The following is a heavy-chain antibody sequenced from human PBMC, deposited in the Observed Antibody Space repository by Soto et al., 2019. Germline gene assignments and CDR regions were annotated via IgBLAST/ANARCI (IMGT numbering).Heavy chain of an antibody. V-gene: IGHV3-7*05. CDR1: GFTFSSYW. CDR2: IKQDGSEI. J-gene: IGHJ4*02. D-gene: IGHD2-2*01. Sequence: EVQLVESGGGLVQSGGSLRLSCAASGFTFSSYWMSWVGQVPGKGPEWGANIKQDGSEIYYVDSVKGRFTISRDNAKSSLYLQMTSLRAEDTAVYHCAKSLSAIPGDSWGQGTLVTVSS. CDR3: AKSLSAIPGDS.